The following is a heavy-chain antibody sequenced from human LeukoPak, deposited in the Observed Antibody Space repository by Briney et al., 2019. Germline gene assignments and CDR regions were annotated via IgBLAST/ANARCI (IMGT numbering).Heavy chain of an antibody. CDR3: ARSPTMGTTLNY. J-gene: IGHJ4*02. Sequence: GGSLRLSCAASGFTFNTYSMSWVRQAPGKGLVWVSRINSDGSSKTYADSVKGRFTISRDNAKSTLYLQMNSLRAEDTALYYCARSPTMGTTLNYWGQGTLVTVSS. D-gene: IGHD4-17*01. V-gene: IGHV3-74*01. CDR2: INSDGSSK. CDR1: GFTFNTYS.